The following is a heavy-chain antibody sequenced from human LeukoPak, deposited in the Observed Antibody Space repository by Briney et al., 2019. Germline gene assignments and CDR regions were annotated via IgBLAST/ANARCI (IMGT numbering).Heavy chain of an antibody. D-gene: IGHD3-16*01. Sequence: GGSLRLSCAAPGFTFSSYAMSWVRQAPGKGLEWVSAISGSGGSTYYADSVKGRFTISRDNSKNTLYLQMNSLRAEDTAVYYCAKPGHVDYDYVWGPYYYYYYYMDVWGKGTTVTVSS. CDR2: ISGSGGST. CDR3: AKPGHVDYDYVWGPYYYYYYYMDV. CDR1: GFTFSSYA. V-gene: IGHV3-23*01. J-gene: IGHJ6*03.